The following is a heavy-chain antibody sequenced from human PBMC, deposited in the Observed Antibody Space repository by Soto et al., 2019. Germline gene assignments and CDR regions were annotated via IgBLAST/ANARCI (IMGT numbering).Heavy chain of an antibody. V-gene: IGHV3-21*01. D-gene: IGHD3-22*01. CDR3: AREGYYYDSSGYLNWYYFDY. J-gene: IGHJ4*02. CDR1: GFTFSSYS. Sequence: PGGSLRLSCAASGFTFSSYSMNWVRQAPGKGLEWVSSISSSSSYIYYADSVKGRFTISRDNAKNSLYLQMNGLRAEDTAVYYCAREGYYYDSSGYLNWYYFDYWGQGTLVTVSS. CDR2: ISSSSSYI.